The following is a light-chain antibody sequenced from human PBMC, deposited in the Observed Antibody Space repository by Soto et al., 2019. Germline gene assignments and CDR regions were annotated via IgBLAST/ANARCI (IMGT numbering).Light chain of an antibody. CDR2: WAS. V-gene: IGKV4-1*01. Sequence: DIVMTQSPDSLAVSLGERATINCKSSQSVLYSSNNKNYLAWYQQKPGQPPKLLIYWASTRESGVPDRFSVSGSGTDFTLTISSLQAEDVAVYHCQQYYSTPYTFGQGTKLEIK. CDR3: QQYYSTPYT. CDR1: QSVLYSSNNKNY. J-gene: IGKJ2*01.